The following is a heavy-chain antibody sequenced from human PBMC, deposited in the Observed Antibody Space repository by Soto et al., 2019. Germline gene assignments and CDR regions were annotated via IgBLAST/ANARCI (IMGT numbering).Heavy chain of an antibody. CDR1: GVSIIDTSYY. CDR2: IYFNGNT. V-gene: IGHV4-39*01. J-gene: IGHJ4*01. Sequence: PSETLSLTCNVSGVSIIDTSYYWGWIRQPPGKGLEWIGTIYFNGNTFYNPSLKSRLTISVDTSKNQISLRLTSVTAAGPAVYYCARQGSYWGHGTRVTVSS. CDR3: ARQGSY.